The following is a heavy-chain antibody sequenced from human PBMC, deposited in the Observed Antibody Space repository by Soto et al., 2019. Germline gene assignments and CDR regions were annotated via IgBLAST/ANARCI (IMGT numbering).Heavy chain of an antibody. J-gene: IGHJ6*02. V-gene: IGHV4-59*01. D-gene: IGHD2-21*02. CDR2: IYYSGST. Sequence: PSETLSLTCTVSSGSISSYYWSWIRQPPGKGLEWIGYIYYSGSTNYNPSLKSRVTISVDTSKNQFSLKLSSVTAADTAVYYCARGDYYYYYGMDVWGQGTTVTVSS. CDR3: ARGDYYYYYGMDV. CDR1: SGSISSYY.